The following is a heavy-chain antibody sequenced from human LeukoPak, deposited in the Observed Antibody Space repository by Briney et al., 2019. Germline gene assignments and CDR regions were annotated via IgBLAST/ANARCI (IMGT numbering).Heavy chain of an antibody. CDR1: GGSFSGYC. V-gene: IGHV4-34*01. J-gene: IGHJ4*02. CDR2: INHSGST. CDR3: ARGGVVPAATDFDY. D-gene: IGHD2-2*01. Sequence: SGTLSLTCAVYGGSFSGYCWSWIRQPPGKGLEWIGEINHSGSTNYNPSLKSRVTISVDTSKNQFSLKLSSVTAADTAVYYCARGGVVPAATDFDYWGQGTLVTVSS.